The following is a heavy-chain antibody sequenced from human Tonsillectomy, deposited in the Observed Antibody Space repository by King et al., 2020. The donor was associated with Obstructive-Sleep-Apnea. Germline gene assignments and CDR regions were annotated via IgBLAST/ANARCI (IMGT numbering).Heavy chain of an antibody. Sequence: VQLVESGGGLVQPGRSLRLSCAASGFTFDDYAMHWVRQAPGKGLEWVSGISWNSGSIGYADSVKGRFTISRDNAKYSLYLQMNSLRAEDTALYYCAKDKRGRIAAAGSSLHFDPWGQGTLVTVSS. D-gene: IGHD6-13*01. J-gene: IGHJ5*02. V-gene: IGHV3-9*01. CDR3: AKDKRGRIAAAGSSLHFDP. CDR2: ISWNSGSI. CDR1: GFTFDDYA.